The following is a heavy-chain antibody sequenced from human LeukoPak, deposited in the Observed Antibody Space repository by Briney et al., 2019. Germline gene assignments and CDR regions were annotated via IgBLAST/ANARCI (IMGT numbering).Heavy chain of an antibody. J-gene: IGHJ6*02. CDR3: ARDHFVVVPAAQGDYYYYGMDV. CDR2: IWYDGSNK. CDR1: GFTFSSYG. D-gene: IGHD2-2*01. Sequence: GGSLRLSCAASGFTFSSYGMHWVRQAPGKGLEWVAVIWYDGSNKYYADSVKGRFTISRDNSKNTLYLQMNSLRAEDTAVYYCARDHFVVVPAAQGDYYYYGMDVWGQGTTVTVSS. V-gene: IGHV3-33*01.